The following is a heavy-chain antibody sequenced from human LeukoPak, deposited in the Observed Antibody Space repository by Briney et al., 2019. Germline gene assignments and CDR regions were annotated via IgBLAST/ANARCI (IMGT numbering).Heavy chain of an antibody. Sequence: GASVKVSCKASGGTFSSYAISWVRQAPGQGLEWMGGIIPIFGTANYAQKFQGRVTITTDESTSTAYMELSSLRSEDTAVYYCARDAPRGVNDYFDYWGQGTLVTVSS. CDR1: GGTFSSYA. CDR3: ARDAPRGVNDYFDY. CDR2: IIPIFGTA. V-gene: IGHV1-69*05. D-gene: IGHD3-3*01. J-gene: IGHJ4*02.